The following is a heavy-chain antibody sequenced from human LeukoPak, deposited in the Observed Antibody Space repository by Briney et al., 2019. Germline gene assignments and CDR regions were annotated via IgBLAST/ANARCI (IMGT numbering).Heavy chain of an antibody. CDR1: GFTVSSNY. V-gene: IGHV3-53*01. CDR3: ARVLSPYSSIPYYGMDV. J-gene: IGHJ6*02. CDR2: IYSGGGT. D-gene: IGHD5-18*01. Sequence: GGSLRLSCAASGFTVSSNYMSWVRQAPGRGLEWVSVIYSGGGTYYADSVKGRFTISRDNSKNTLYLQMNSLRAEDAAVYYCARVLSPYSSIPYYGMDVWGQGTTVTVSS.